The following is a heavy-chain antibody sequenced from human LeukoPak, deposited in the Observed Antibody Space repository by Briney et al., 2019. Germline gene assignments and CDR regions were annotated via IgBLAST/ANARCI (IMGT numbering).Heavy chain of an antibody. CDR1: VYTFTRYY. CDR2: INPSGGSP. V-gene: IGHV1-46*01. Sequence: ASVNVSCKASVYTFTRYYMHWVRQAPGQGLEWMGIINPSGGSPSYAQNFQGSVTMTRDTSTSTVYMELSSLRSEDTAVYYCARARTVVTPFDAFDIWGQGTMVTVSS. J-gene: IGHJ3*02. D-gene: IGHD4-23*01. CDR3: ARARTVVTPFDAFDI.